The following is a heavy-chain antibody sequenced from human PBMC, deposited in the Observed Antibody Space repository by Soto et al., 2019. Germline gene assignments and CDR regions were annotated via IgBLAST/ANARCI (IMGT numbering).Heavy chain of an antibody. V-gene: IGHV1-18*01. CDR1: GYTFTSYG. Sequence: ASVKVSCKASGYTFTSYGISWVRQAPGQGLEWMGWISAYNGNTNYAQKLQGRVTMTTDTSTSTAYMELRSLRSDDTAVYYCARVIAAAGRPYYYYYYMDVWGKGTTVTVSS. D-gene: IGHD6-13*01. CDR2: ISAYNGNT. CDR3: ARVIAAAGRPYYYYYYMDV. J-gene: IGHJ6*03.